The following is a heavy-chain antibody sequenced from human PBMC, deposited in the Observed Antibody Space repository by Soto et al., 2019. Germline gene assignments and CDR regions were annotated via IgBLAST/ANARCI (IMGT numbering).Heavy chain of an antibody. Sequence: QVQLVQSGAEVKKPGASVKVSCKASGYTFTSYAMHWVRQAPGQRFEWMGWINAGNGNTKYSQKFQGRVTITRDTSASTAYMELSSLRSEDTAVYYCATQGSSWYLGYFDYWGQGTLVTVSS. CDR2: INAGNGNT. J-gene: IGHJ4*02. CDR1: GYTFTSYA. D-gene: IGHD6-13*01. V-gene: IGHV1-3*01. CDR3: ATQGSSWYLGYFDY.